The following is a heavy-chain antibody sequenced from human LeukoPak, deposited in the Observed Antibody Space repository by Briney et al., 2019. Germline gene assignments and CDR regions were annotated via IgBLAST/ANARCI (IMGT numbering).Heavy chain of an antibody. CDR2: ISGSGGST. CDR3: ARRKAPAWRSSFDC. V-gene: IGHV3-23*01. Sequence: PGGSLRLSCAASGFTFSSYAMSWVRQAPGKGLEWVSAISGSGGSTYYADSVKGRFTISRDNSKDTLYLQMNSLRDDDTAVYYCARRKAPAWRSSFDCWGQGTLVTVSS. J-gene: IGHJ4*02. CDR1: GFTFSSYA.